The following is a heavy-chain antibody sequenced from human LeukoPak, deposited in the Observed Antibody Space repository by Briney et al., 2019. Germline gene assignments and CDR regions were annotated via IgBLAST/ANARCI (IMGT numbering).Heavy chain of an antibody. Sequence: ASVTVSCKASRYTFTDYYMHWVRQAPGQGLEWMGWINPNSGGTNYAQKFQGRVTMTRDTSISTAYMELSRLRSDDTAVYYCARGRGQHYDFWSGYTAGRADYDAFDIWGQGTMVTVSS. J-gene: IGHJ3*02. D-gene: IGHD3-3*01. CDR3: ARGRGQHYDFWSGYTAGRADYDAFDI. V-gene: IGHV1-2*02. CDR2: INPNSGGT. CDR1: RYTFTDYY.